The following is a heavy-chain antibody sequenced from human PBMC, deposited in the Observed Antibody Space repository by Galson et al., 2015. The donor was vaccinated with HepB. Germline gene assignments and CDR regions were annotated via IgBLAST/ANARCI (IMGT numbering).Heavy chain of an antibody. D-gene: IGHD3-10*01. CDR3: ARAGSGHTYYYGSGSYYTGWFDP. V-gene: IGHV3-66*01. CDR2: IYSGGST. Sequence: SLRLSCAASGFTVSSNYMSWVRQAPGKGLEWVSVIYSGGSTYYADSVKGRFAISRDNSKNTLYLQMNSLRAEDTAVYYCARAGSGHTYYYGSGSYYTGWFDPWGQGALVTVSS. CDR1: GFTVSSNY. J-gene: IGHJ5*02.